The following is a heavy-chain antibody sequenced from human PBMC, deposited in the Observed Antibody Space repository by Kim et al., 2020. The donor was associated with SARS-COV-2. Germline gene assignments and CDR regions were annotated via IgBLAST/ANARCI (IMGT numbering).Heavy chain of an antibody. CDR3: ARQRRGGIMEIDY. V-gene: IGHV4-39*01. Sequence: SETLSLTCTVSGGSISSSSYYWGWIRQPPGKGLEWIGSIYYSGSTYYNPSLKSRVTISVDTSKNQFSLKLSSVTAADTAVYYCARQRRGGIMEIDYGGQG. CDR1: GGSISSSSYY. CDR2: IYYSGST. D-gene: IGHD3-16*01. J-gene: IGHJ4*02.